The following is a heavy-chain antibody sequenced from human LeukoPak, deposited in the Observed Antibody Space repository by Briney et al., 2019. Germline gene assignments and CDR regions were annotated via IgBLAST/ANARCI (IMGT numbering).Heavy chain of an antibody. Sequence: GGFLRLSCVASGFPFNKYNMNWVRQAPGKGLEWISSISSTSASIYYADSLKGRFTISRDNAKNSLYLQMNSLRAEDTALYYCAKDIGAQQLVHDAFDIWGQGTMVTVSS. V-gene: IGHV3-21*04. D-gene: IGHD6-13*01. CDR3: AKDIGAQQLVHDAFDI. CDR1: GFPFNKYN. CDR2: ISSTSASI. J-gene: IGHJ3*02.